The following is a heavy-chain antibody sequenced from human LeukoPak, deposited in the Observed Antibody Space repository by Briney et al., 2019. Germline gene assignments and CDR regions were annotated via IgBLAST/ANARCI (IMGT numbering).Heavy chain of an antibody. J-gene: IGHJ4*02. V-gene: IGHV3-30*02. CDR1: GITFSRSG. CDR2: IRTDASNK. D-gene: IGHD3-10*01. Sequence: SGGSLRLSCAASGITFSRSGMHWVRQAPGKGLEWVAFIRTDASNKFYADSFKGRFTISRDNSKHTVYLQMNSLRVEDTAVYYCAKDQGERYFDYWGQGTLVTVSS. CDR3: AKDQGERYFDY.